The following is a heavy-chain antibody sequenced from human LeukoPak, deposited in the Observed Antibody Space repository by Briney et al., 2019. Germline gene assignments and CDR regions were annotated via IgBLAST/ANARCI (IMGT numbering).Heavy chain of an antibody. D-gene: IGHD2-15*01. CDR2: ISYDGTNH. CDR3: ARDMGYCSGVSCYTLDY. Sequence: GGSLRLSCAASGFTFSSYGMHWVRQAPGKGLEWVALISYDGTNHYYADSVKGRFTISRDNSKNTLYLQMNSLRAEDTAVYYCARDMGYCSGVSCYTLDYWGQGTLVTVPS. J-gene: IGHJ4*02. CDR1: GFTFSSYG. V-gene: IGHV3-30*03.